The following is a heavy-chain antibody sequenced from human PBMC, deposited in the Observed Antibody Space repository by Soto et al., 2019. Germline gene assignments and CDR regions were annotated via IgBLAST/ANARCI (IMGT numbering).Heavy chain of an antibody. J-gene: IGHJ4*02. CDR1: GGSISSGYW. CDR3: ARTGDYVLDY. D-gene: IGHD4-17*01. Sequence: QVQLQESGPGLVKPSGTLSLTCAVSGGSISSGYWWSWVSQPPGKGLEWIGEISHSGSTNYNPSLKSRVIISLDDAQNQFSLKRSSVTAADTAVYYCARTGDYVLDYWGQGTQVTFSS. V-gene: IGHV4-4*02. CDR2: ISHSGST.